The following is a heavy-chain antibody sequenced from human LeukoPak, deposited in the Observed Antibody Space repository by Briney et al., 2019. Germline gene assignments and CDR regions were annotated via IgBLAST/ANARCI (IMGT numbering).Heavy chain of an antibody. D-gene: IGHD7-27*01. J-gene: IGHJ4*02. CDR3: VKRTGLYFDY. Sequence: GGSLRLSCSASGFTFSSYAIHWVRQTPRRGLEYVSGISSNGGNTYNANSLKSRITIHRQDSKNTVELQIRSLRTEYTAVYFCVKRTGLYFDYWGQGTLVSVSS. CDR2: ISSNGGNT. CDR1: GFTFSSYA. V-gene: IGHV3-64D*08.